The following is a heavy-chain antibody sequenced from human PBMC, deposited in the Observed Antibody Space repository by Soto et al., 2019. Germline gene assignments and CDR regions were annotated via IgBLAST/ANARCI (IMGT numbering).Heavy chain of an antibody. CDR2: INNDGSRT. CDR3: GTTFEY. CDR1: VFTFSNYW. Sequence: PGGSLRLSCSASVFTFSNYWIHWVRQVPGEGLVWVSSINNDGSRTWYADSVRGRIAMSRDNARNLVSLQMNSLRAEDTAVYYCGTTFEYWGQGALVTVSS. V-gene: IGHV3-74*01. D-gene: IGHD1-26*01. J-gene: IGHJ4*02.